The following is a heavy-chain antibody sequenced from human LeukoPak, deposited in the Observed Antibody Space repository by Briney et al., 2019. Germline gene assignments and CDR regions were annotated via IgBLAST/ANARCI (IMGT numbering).Heavy chain of an antibody. Sequence: PSETLSLTSAVYGGSFSGYYWSWIRQPPGKGLEWIGEINHSGSTNYNPSLKSRVTISVDTSKNQFSLKLSSVTAADTAVYYCARWGHWYMGVWGKGTTVTVSS. J-gene: IGHJ6*03. CDR3: ARWGHWYMGV. D-gene: IGHD1-1*01. CDR2: INHSGST. CDR1: GGSFSGYY. V-gene: IGHV4-34*01.